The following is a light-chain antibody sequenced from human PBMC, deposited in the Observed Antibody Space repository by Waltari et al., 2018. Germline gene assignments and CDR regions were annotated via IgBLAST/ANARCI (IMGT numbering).Light chain of an antibody. J-gene: IGLJ1*01. Sequence: QSALTQPASVSGSPGQSITVSCTGTSSDVGSYILVSWFQLYPDTAPKLIIFEVNKRPSGVSNRFSGSKSGNTASLTISGLQAGDEADYYCCSYAGSGIYVFGTGAKVTVL. V-gene: IGLV2-23*02. CDR1: SSDVGSYIL. CDR2: EVN. CDR3: CSYAGSGIYV.